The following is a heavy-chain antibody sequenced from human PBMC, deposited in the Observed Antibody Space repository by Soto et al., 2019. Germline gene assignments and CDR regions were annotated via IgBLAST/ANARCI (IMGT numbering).Heavy chain of an antibody. D-gene: IGHD3-22*01. V-gene: IGHV3-23*01. CDR1: GFTITSYA. Sequence: PGGPLRLSCAASGFTITSYAMSWVRQAPGKGLEWVSTISGTGGSTYYPDSVKGRFTISRDNSKNTVYLQMNSLRAEDAAVYYCAKEMTSGYYLFDYWGQGTLVTVSS. CDR3: AKEMTSGYYLFDY. J-gene: IGHJ4*02. CDR2: ISGTGGST.